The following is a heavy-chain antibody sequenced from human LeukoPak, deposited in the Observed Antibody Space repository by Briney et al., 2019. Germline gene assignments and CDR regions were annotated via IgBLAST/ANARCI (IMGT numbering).Heavy chain of an antibody. CDR1: GGSISSYY. Sequence: SETLSLTCTVSGGSISSYYWSWIRQPPGKGLEWIGYIYYSGSTNYNPSLKSRVTISVDTSKNQFSLKLSSVTAADTAVYYCARGYYYDSSGYYSFDYWGQGTLVTVSS. J-gene: IGHJ4*02. CDR2: IYYSGST. D-gene: IGHD3-22*01. CDR3: ARGYYYDSSGYYSFDY. V-gene: IGHV4-59*08.